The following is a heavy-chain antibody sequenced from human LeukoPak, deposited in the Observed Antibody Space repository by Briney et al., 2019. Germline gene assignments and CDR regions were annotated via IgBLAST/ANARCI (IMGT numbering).Heavy chain of an antibody. CDR2: ISAYNGNT. CDR3: ARAQVVPAAYYYYYMDV. CDR1: GYTFTSYG. D-gene: IGHD2-2*01. V-gene: IGHV1-18*01. Sequence: ASVKVSCKASGYTFTSYGISWVRQAPGQGLEWMGWISAYNGNTNYAQKLQGRVTMTTDTSTSTAYMELRSLRSDDTAVYYCARAQVVPAAYYYYYMDVWGKGTTVTVSS. J-gene: IGHJ6*03.